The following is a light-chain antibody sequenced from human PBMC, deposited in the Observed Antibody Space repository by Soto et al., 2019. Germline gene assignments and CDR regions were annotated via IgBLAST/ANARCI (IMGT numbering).Light chain of an antibody. J-gene: IGKJ1*01. CDR3: QQYYSYPPVT. V-gene: IGKV1-12*01. Sequence: DIQMTQSPSSVSASIGDRVTISCRASQSIYKWLVWYQQKPGKAPKLLIYAASSLQSGVPSRFSGSGSGTDFTLTISCLQSEDFATYYCQQYYSYPPVTFGQGTKVDIK. CDR2: AAS. CDR1: QSIYKW.